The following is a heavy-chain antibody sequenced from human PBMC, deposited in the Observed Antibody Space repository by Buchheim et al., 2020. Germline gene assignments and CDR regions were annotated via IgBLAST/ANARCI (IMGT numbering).Heavy chain of an antibody. Sequence: EVQLVESGGDLVQPGGSLRLSCAASGFTFGRYEMNWVRQAPGKGLEWVSYISSSGNTINYADSVKGRFTISRDNATNSLSLHMNSLRAEDTAVYYCARVKKGDYDFWSGSSRLYYYYYMDVWGKGTT. CDR2: ISSSGNTI. D-gene: IGHD3-3*01. V-gene: IGHV3-48*03. J-gene: IGHJ6*03. CDR1: GFTFGRYE. CDR3: ARVKKGDYDFWSGSSRLYYYYYMDV.